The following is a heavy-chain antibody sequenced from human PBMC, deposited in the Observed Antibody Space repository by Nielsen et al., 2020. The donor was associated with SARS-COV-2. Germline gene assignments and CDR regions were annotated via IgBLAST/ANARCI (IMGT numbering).Heavy chain of an antibody. D-gene: IGHD2-15*01. J-gene: IGHJ4*02. CDR3: AKDWTAIVVVPSGGVDY. CDR2: ISYDGSNK. CDR1: GFTFSTYG. Sequence: GGSLRLSCAASGFTFSTYGMHWVRQAPGKGLEWVAAISYDGSNKYYADSVKGRFTISRGNSKNTLYLQMSSLREEDTAVYYCAKDWTAIVVVPSGGVDYWGQGTLVTVSS. V-gene: IGHV3-30*18.